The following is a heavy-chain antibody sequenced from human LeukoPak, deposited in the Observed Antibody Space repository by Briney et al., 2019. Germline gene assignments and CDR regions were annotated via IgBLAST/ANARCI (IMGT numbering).Heavy chain of an antibody. J-gene: IGHJ4*02. D-gene: IGHD3-22*01. CDR3: ARGNPDYYDSSGYLDY. V-gene: IGHV3-53*01. CDR2: IYSGGST. Sequence: GGSLRLSCAASGFTVSSNYMSWVRQAPGKRLEWVSVIYSGGSTYYADSVKGRFTISRDNSKNTLYLQMNSLRAEDTAVYYCARGNPDYYDSSGYLDYWGQGTLVTVSS. CDR1: GFTVSSNY.